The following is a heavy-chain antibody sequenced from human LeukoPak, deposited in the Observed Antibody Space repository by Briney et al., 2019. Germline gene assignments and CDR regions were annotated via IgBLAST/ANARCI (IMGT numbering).Heavy chain of an antibody. CDR1: GFTFISDA. CDR3: AKVIVVVTAKYYFDY. D-gene: IGHD2-21*02. J-gene: IGHJ4*02. V-gene: IGHV3-23*01. CDR2: ISGSGSST. Sequence: TGGSLILACAASGFTFISDAMSWVRQAPGKGLEWVSAISGSGSSTNYADSVKGRYTLYRDNSKNTLYLQMNSLRAEDTAVYYCAKVIVVVTAKYYFDYWGQGTLVTVSS.